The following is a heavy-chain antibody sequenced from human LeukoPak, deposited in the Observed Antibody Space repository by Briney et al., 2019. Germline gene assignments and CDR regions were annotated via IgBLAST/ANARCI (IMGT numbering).Heavy chain of an antibody. CDR2: ISGSGGST. Sequence: GGSLRLSCAASGFTFSSYAMSWVRQVPGKGLEWVSGISGSGGSTYYADSVKGRFTISRDNSKNSLFLQMNSLRVEDTAVYYCARWESSSGTLDYWGQGTLVTVSS. CDR1: GFTFSSYA. CDR3: ARWESSSGTLDY. D-gene: IGHD1-26*01. J-gene: IGHJ4*02. V-gene: IGHV3-23*01.